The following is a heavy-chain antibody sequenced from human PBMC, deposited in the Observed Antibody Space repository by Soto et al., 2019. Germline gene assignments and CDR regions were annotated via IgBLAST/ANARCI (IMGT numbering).Heavy chain of an antibody. CDR3: AAGSANYDSSGYYYDPHYYYGMDV. J-gene: IGHJ6*02. D-gene: IGHD3-22*01. CDR2: IVVGSGNT. CDR1: GFTFTSSA. V-gene: IGHV1-58*01. Sequence: QMQLVQSGPEVKKPGTSVKVSCKASGFTFTSSAVQWVRQARGQRLEWIGWIVVGSGNTNYAQKFQERVTITRDMSTSTAYMELSSLRSEDTAVYYCAAGSANYDSSGYYYDPHYYYGMDVWGQGTTVTVSS.